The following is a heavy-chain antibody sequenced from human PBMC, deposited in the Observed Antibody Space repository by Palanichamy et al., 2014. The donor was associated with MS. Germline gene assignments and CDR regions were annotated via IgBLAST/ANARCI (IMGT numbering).Heavy chain of an antibody. Sequence: EVQLVESGGGLVKPGGSLTLSCAASGFTFTNAWMSWVRQAPGKGLEWVGRVKSRTDGGTTDYAAAVKGRFTISRDDTKTVLYLQMNSLKTEDTGLYYCTRLRGSVGTPFDPWGQGTLVTVSS. CDR1: GFTFTNAW. CDR2: VKSRTDGGTT. D-gene: IGHD2-15*01. V-gene: IGHV3-15*01. J-gene: IGHJ5*02. CDR3: TRLRGSVGTPFDP.